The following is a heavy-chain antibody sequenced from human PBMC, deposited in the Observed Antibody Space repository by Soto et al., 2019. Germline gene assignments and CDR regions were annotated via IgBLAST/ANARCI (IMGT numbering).Heavy chain of an antibody. V-gene: IGHV4-4*02. J-gene: IGHJ4*02. Sequence: PSETLSLTCAVSGVSISSGNWWAWVRQTPQRGLEYIGEIFHDGSANYYPSFERRVAISVDTSKNQFSMQLTSVTAADTAIYFCARLVYDTGLNYNCFEFWRQGAMVTLSS. D-gene: IGHD2-8*01. CDR3: ARLVYDTGLNYNCFEF. CDR1: GVSISSGNW. CDR2: IFHDGSA.